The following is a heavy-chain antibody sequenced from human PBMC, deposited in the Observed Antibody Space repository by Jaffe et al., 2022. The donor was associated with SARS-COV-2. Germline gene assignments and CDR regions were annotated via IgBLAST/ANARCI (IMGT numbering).Heavy chain of an antibody. Sequence: QVQLVQSGAEVKKPGASVKVSCKASGYTFTGYTIHWVRQAPGQRLEWMGWINAGNGNTKYSQKFQGRVTITRDTSASTVYMELSSLRSEDTAVYFCARSRGYDPSYFFDYWGQGTLVTVSS. CDR1: GYTFTGYT. V-gene: IGHV1-3*01. CDR2: INAGNGNT. CDR3: ARSRGYDPSYFFDY. D-gene: IGHD5-12*01. J-gene: IGHJ4*02.